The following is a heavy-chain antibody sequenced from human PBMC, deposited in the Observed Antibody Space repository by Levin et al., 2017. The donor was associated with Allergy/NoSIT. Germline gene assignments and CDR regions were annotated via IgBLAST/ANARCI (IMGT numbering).Heavy chain of an antibody. CDR1: GGSISSDIYY. J-gene: IGHJ4*02. CDR3: ARVPVGGSGSPSRYYFDS. CDR2: IYSSGTT. Sequence: PSETLSLTCTVSGGSISSDIYYWSWIRQPAGKGLELIGRIYSSGTTNYNPSLKSRVSISVDSSKKKFSLKLTSMTAADTAVYYCARVPVGGSGSPSRYYFDSWGQGTLVTVSS. V-gene: IGHV4-61*02. D-gene: IGHD3-10*01.